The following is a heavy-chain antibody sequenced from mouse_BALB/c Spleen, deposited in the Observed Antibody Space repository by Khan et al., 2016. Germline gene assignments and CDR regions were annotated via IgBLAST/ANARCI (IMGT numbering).Heavy chain of an antibody. CDR2: IRSKSNNYAT. CDR1: RFTFNTYA. Sequence: EVELVESGGGLVQPKGSLKLSCAASRFTFNTYAMNWVRQAPGKGLEWVARIRSKSNNYATYYADSVKDRFTISRDDSQSMLYLQMNNLKTEDTAMYYCVRHYYGSNWYFDVWGAGTTVTVSS. J-gene: IGHJ1*01. V-gene: IGHV10-1*02. D-gene: IGHD1-1*01. CDR3: VRHYYGSNWYFDV.